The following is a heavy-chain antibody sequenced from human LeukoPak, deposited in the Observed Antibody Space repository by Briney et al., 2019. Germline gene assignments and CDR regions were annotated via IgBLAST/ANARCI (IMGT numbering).Heavy chain of an antibody. Sequence: SETLSLTCAVYGGSLSGYYWSWIRQPPGKGLEWIGEINHSGSTNYNPSLKSRVTISVDTSKNQFSLKLSSVTAADTAVYYCARVVEMATIALDAFDIWGQGTMVTVSS. V-gene: IGHV4-34*01. CDR3: ARVVEMATIALDAFDI. CDR2: INHSGST. J-gene: IGHJ3*02. CDR1: GGSLSGYY. D-gene: IGHD5-24*01.